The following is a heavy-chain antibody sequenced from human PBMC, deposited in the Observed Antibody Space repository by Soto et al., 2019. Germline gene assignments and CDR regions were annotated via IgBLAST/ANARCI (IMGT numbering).Heavy chain of an antibody. D-gene: IGHD3-10*01. Sequence: PGGSLRLSCAASGFTVSSNYMSWVRQAPGKGLEWVSVIYSGGSTYYADSVKGRFTISRDNSKNTLYLQMSSLRAEDTAVYYCAKDWRRVSYYYGSGSSPFDYWGQGTLVTVSS. CDR2: IYSGGST. V-gene: IGHV3-66*01. CDR3: AKDWRRVSYYYGSGSSPFDY. CDR1: GFTVSSNY. J-gene: IGHJ4*02.